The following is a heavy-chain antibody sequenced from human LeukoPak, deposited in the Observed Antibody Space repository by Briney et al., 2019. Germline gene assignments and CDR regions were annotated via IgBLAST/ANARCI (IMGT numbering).Heavy chain of an antibody. V-gene: IGHV3-30*02. D-gene: IGHD4-23*01. CDR2: IRYDGSNK. CDR1: GFTFSSYG. CDR3: AKDLSGGKGLGYFQH. J-gene: IGHJ1*01. Sequence: GGSLRLSRAASGFTFSSYGMHWVRQAPGKGLEWVAFIRYDGSNKYYADSVKGRFTISRDNSKNTLYLQMNSLRAEDTAVYYCAKDLSGGKGLGYFQHWGQGTLVTVSS.